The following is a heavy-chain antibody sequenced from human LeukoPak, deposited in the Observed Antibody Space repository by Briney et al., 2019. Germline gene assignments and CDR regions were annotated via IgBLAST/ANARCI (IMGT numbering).Heavy chain of an antibody. V-gene: IGHV1-69*13. Sequence: SVKVSCKAAGGTFSSYAISWVRQAPGQGLEWMGGIIPIFGTANYAQKFQGRVTITADESTSTAYMELSSLRSEDTAVYYCASGNYTRYCSGGSCITTLDYWGQGTLVTVSS. CDR1: GGTFSSYA. CDR2: IIPIFGTA. CDR3: ASGNYTRYCSGGSCITTLDY. J-gene: IGHJ4*02. D-gene: IGHD2-15*01.